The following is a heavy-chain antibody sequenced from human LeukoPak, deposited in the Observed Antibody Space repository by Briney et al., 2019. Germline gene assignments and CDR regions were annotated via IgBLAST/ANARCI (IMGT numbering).Heavy chain of an antibody. CDR3: ARGGYSSSWYHWFDP. Sequence: ASVKVSCKASGYTFTGYYMHWVRQAPGQGLEWMGWINPNSGGTNYAQKFQGWVTMTRDTSISTAYMELSRLRSDDTAVYYCARGGYSSSWYHWFDPWGQGTLVTVSS. CDR1: GYTFTGYY. D-gene: IGHD6-13*01. CDR2: INPNSGGT. V-gene: IGHV1-2*04. J-gene: IGHJ5*02.